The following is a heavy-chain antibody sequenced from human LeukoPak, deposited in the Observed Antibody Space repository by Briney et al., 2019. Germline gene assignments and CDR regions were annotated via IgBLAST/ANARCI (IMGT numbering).Heavy chain of an antibody. D-gene: IGHD1-26*01. Sequence: SETLSLTCAVSGYSISSGYYWAWIRQPPGKGLERIGSISYSGSTNYNPSLKSRVTISVDTSKNQFSLKVTSVTAADTAVYYCARRVTYGSYYAYFDYWGQGTLVTVSS. CDR3: ARRVTYGSYYAYFDY. J-gene: IGHJ4*02. V-gene: IGHV4-38-2*01. CDR1: GYSISSGYY. CDR2: ISYSGST.